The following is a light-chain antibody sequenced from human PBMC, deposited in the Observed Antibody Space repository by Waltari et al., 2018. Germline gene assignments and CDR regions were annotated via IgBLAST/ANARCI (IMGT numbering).Light chain of an antibody. J-gene: IGKJ3*01. CDR1: QGFPIG. Sequence: AIQLTQSPSSLSASVGDRVTITCRASQGFPIGFAWYQQKPGKAPKLLIFDASTLATGVPSRFSGSGSGTAFTLTISSLQPEDFGTYYCQQFSSYRTGFTFGPGTTVDMK. CDR3: QQFSSYRTGFT. V-gene: IGKV1-13*02. CDR2: DAS.